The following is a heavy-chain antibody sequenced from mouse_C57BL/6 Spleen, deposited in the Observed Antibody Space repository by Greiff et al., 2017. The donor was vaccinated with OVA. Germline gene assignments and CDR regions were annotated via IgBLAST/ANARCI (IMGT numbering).Heavy chain of an antibody. J-gene: IGHJ3*01. Sequence: VQLQQPGAELVRPGTSVKLSCKASGYTFTSYWMHWVKQRPGQGLEWIGVIDPSDSYTNYNQKFKGKATLTVDTSSSTAYMQLSSLTSEDSAVYYCARERDSSWFAYWGQGTLVTVSA. CDR2: IDPSDSYT. V-gene: IGHV1-59*01. CDR1: GYTFTSYW. CDR3: ARERDSSWFAY.